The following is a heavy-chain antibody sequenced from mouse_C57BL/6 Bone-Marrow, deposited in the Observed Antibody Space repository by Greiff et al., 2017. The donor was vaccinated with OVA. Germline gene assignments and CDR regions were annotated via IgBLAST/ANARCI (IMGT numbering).Heavy chain of an antibody. CDR1: GYTFTSYW. CDR2: IYPGSGST. D-gene: IGHD4-1*01. V-gene: IGHV1-55*01. Sequence: QVQLQQPGAELVKPGASVKMSCKASGYTFTSYWITWVKQRPGQGLEWIGDIYPGSGSTNYNEKFKSKATLTVDTSSSTAYMQLSSLTSEDSSVYYCARAKLTGTYYSMDYWGQGTSVTVSS. CDR3: ARAKLTGTYYSMDY. J-gene: IGHJ4*01.